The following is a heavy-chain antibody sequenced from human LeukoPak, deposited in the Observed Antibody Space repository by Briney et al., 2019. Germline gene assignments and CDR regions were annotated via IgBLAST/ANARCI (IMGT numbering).Heavy chain of an antibody. CDR2: MNPNSGNT. V-gene: IGHV1-8*01. D-gene: IGHD3-22*01. Sequence: VASVKVSCKASGYTFTSYDINWVRQATGQGLEWMGWMNPNSGNTGYAQKFQGRVTMTRNTSISTAYMELSSLRSEDTAVYYCARGGPGGYYDSSGYSNWFDPWGQGTLVTVSS. CDR1: GYTFTSYD. J-gene: IGHJ5*02. CDR3: ARGGPGGYYDSSGYSNWFDP.